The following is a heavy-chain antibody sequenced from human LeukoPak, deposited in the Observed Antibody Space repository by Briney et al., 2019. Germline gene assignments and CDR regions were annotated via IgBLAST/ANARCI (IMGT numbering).Heavy chain of an antibody. CDR3: ARHRSKSSTSPWDY. CDR2: IYYSGST. Sequence: PSETLSLTCTVSGGSISSSSYYWGWIRQPPGKGLEWIGSIYYSGSTYYNPSLKSRVTISVDTSKNQFSLKLSSVTAADTAVYYCARHRSKSSTSPWDYWGQGTLVTVSS. D-gene: IGHD2-2*01. CDR1: GGSISSSSYY. V-gene: IGHV4-39*01. J-gene: IGHJ4*02.